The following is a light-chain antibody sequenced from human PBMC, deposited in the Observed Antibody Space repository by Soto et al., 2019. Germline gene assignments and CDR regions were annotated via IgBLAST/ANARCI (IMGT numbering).Light chain of an antibody. CDR1: QAISRF. V-gene: IGKV1-17*03. CDR2: DTS. Sequence: DVQMTQSPSAMSASVGDRVTITCRASQAISRFVAWFQQKPGKAPERLIYDTSTLQVGVPSRFSGGGSGTEFTLAISGLQPEDSATYYCLQHNSYPYTFGQVTKLEIK. CDR3: LQHNSYPYT. J-gene: IGKJ2*01.